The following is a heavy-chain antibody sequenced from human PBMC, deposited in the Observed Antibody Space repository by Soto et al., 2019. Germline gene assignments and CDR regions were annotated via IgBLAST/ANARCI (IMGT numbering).Heavy chain of an antibody. J-gene: IGHJ4*02. CDR3: ARYQKGPFDY. D-gene: IGHD2-2*01. CDR1: GGSISSGDYY. CDR2: IYYTGST. Sequence: QVQLQESGPGLVKPLQTLSLTCTVSGGSISSGDYYWSWIRQPPGKGLEWIGYIYYTGSTYYNPSIKSRLTISVDTSKNQFSLKLTSVTAADTAVYFCARYQKGPFDYWGQGTLVTVSS. V-gene: IGHV4-30-4*01.